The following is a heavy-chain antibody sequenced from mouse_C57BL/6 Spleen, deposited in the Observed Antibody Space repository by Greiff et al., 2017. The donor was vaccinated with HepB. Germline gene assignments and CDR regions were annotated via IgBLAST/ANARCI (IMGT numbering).Heavy chain of an antibody. Sequence: VQLQQSGAELARPGASVKLSCKASGYTFTSYGISWVKQRTGQGLEWIGVINPGSGGTNYNEKFKGKATLTADKSSSTAYMQLSSLTSEDSAVYFCARKDYYGSSAYWGQGTLVTVSA. CDR2: INPGSGGT. CDR1: GYTFTSYG. J-gene: IGHJ3*01. CDR3: ARKDYYGSSAY. V-gene: IGHV1-81*01. D-gene: IGHD1-1*01.